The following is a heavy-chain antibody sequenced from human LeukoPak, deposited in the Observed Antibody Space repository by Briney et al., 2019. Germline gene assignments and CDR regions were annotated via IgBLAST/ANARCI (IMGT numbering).Heavy chain of an antibody. Sequence: SVKVSCKASGYTFTSYAISWVRQAPGQGLEWMGRIIPILGIANYAQKFQGRVTITADKSTSTAYMELSSLRSEDTAVYYCAGGTVATLSYWGQGTLVTVSS. V-gene: IGHV1-69*04. CDR2: IIPILGIA. CDR1: GYTFTSYA. D-gene: IGHD4-17*01. CDR3: AGGTVATLSY. J-gene: IGHJ4*02.